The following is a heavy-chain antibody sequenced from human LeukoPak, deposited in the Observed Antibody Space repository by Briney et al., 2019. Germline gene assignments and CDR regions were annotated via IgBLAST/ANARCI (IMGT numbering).Heavy chain of an antibody. CDR2: INSDGGGA. Sequence: GGSLRLSCAASGITFGNNWMHWVRQAPGKGLVWISRINSDGGGAIYADSVKGRFTVSRDNAKNTLYLQMNSLRAEDTAVYNCARDVPHNWFDTWGQGTLVTVSS. CDR3: ARDVPHNWFDT. CDR1: GITFGNNW. V-gene: IGHV3-74*01. J-gene: IGHJ5*02.